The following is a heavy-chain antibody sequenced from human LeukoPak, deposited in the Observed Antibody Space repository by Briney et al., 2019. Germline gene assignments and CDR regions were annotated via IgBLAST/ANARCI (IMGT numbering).Heavy chain of an antibody. Sequence: SQTLSLTCTVSGGSVNSGNYYWTWIRQPAGKGLEWIGRIYTSGSTNYNPSLKSRVTISIDASKNQLSLRLSSVTAADTAVYYCTRGGELMNFWGQGTLVIVSS. CDR2: IYTSGST. D-gene: IGHD1-26*01. V-gene: IGHV4-61*02. CDR1: GGSVNSGNYY. J-gene: IGHJ4*02. CDR3: TRGGELMNF.